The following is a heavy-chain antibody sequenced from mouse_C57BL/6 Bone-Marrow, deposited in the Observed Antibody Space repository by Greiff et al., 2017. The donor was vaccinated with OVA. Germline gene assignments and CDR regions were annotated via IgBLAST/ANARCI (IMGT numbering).Heavy chain of an antibody. CDR2: INPYNGGT. Sequence: VQLKQSGPVLVKPGASVKMSCKASGYTFTDYYMNWVKQSHGKSLEWIGVINPYNGGTSYNQKFKGKATLTVDKSSSTAYMQLSSLTSEDSAVYYCARWATVVSFYYFDYWGQGTTLTVSS. CDR1: GYTFTDYY. D-gene: IGHD1-1*01. CDR3: ARWATVVSFYYFDY. J-gene: IGHJ2*01. V-gene: IGHV1-19*01.